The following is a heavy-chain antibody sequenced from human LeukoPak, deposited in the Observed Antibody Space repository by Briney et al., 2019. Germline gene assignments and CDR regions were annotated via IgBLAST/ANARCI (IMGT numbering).Heavy chain of an antibody. CDR1: GFTFSSYS. CDR3: ARYYYDSRGENDAFDI. J-gene: IGHJ3*02. Sequence: GGSLRLSCAASGFTFSSYSMNWVRQAPGKGLEWVSSISSSSSYIYYADSVKGRFTISRDNAKNSLYLQMNSLRAEDTAVYYCARYYYDSRGENDAFDIWGQGTMVTVSS. CDR2: ISSSSSYI. V-gene: IGHV3-21*01. D-gene: IGHD3-22*01.